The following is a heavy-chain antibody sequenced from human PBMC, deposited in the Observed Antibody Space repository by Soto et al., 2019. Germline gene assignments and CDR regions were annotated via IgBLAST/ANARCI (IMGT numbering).Heavy chain of an antibody. CDR1: GGSISSSNW. Sequence: PSETLSLTCAVSGGSISSSNWWSWVRQPPGKGLEWIGYIYKGGSINYNPSLKSRVTISVDTSNNQFSLKLSSVTAADTAVYYCARAYYDRSGYAVDPWGQGTLVTVSS. CDR3: ARAYYDRSGYAVDP. D-gene: IGHD3-22*01. CDR2: IYKGGSI. J-gene: IGHJ5*02. V-gene: IGHV4-4*02.